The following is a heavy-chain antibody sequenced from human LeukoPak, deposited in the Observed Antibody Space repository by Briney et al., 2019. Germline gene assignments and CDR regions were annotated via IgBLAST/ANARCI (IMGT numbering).Heavy chain of an antibody. Sequence: PGGSPRLSCAASGFTFDDYAMHWVRQAPGKGLEWVSGISWNSGSIGYADSVKGRFTISRDNAKNSLYLQMNSLRAEDMALYYCARSIFFDIWGQGTMVTVSS. CDR1: GFTFDDYA. D-gene: IGHD3-3*02. CDR3: ARSIFFDI. V-gene: IGHV3-9*03. CDR2: ISWNSGSI. J-gene: IGHJ3*02.